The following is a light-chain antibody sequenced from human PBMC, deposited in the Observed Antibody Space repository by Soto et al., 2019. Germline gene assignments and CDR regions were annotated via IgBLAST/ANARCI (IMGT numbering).Light chain of an antibody. V-gene: IGKV1-5*03. CDR3: QRYTS. Sequence: DIQVTQSPSTLSASVGDRVTITCRASHTNSNWLAWYQQKPGKAPTLLIYKASSLESGVPSRFSGSGSGTEFTLTISSLQPDDFATYYCQRYTSFGKGTKVEIK. CDR2: KAS. J-gene: IGKJ1*01. CDR1: HTNSNW.